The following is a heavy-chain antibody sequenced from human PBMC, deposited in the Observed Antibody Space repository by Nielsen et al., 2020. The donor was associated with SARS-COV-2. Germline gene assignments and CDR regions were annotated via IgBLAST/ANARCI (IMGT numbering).Heavy chain of an antibody. J-gene: IGHJ3*02. CDR1: GFTFSTYW. CDR3: AKDGSDAFDI. Sequence: GESLKISCEASGFTFSTYWMHWVRQAPGKGLVWVSRVNSDGSSRSYADSVKGRCTISRDNAKNTLYLQMNSLRADDTAVYYCAKDGSDAFDIWGQGTMVTVSS. CDR2: VNSDGSSR. V-gene: IGHV3-74*01.